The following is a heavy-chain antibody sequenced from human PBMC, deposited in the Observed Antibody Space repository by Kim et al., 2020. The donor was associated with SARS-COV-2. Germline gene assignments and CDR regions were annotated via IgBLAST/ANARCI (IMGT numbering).Heavy chain of an antibody. V-gene: IGHV1-46*01. Sequence: ASVKVSCKASGYTFTSYYMHWVRQAPGQGLEWMGIINPSGGSTSYAQKFQGRVTMTRDTSTSTVYMELSSLRSEDTAVYYCARAEMNYYDSSGYGMVWGQGTLVTVSS. CDR1: GYTFTSYY. J-gene: IGHJ4*02. D-gene: IGHD3-22*01. CDR3: ARAEMNYYDSSGYGMV. CDR2: INPSGGST.